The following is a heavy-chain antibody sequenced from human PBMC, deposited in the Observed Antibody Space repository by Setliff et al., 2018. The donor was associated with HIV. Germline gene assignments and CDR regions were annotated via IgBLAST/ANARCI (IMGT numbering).Heavy chain of an antibody. J-gene: IGHJ4*02. CDR2: INPNSGPT. Sequence: ASVKVSCKASGYTFTGYYIHWVRQAPGQGLEWMGRINPNSGPTNYAQKFQGRVTMTRDTSISTAYMELSRLRPDDTAVYYCARDFFGQRVGATLGYWGQGTLVTVSS. CDR1: GYTFTGYY. D-gene: IGHD1-26*01. V-gene: IGHV1-2*06. CDR3: ARDFFGQRVGATLGY.